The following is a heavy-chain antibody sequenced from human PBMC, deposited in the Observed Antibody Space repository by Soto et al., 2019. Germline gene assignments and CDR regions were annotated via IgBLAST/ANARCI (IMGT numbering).Heavy chain of an antibody. CDR1: GGSISSGDYY. V-gene: IGHV4-30-4*01. CDR3: ARAPFYGSGSYYNTELVY. D-gene: IGHD3-10*01. CDR2: IYYSGSN. J-gene: IGHJ4*02. Sequence: QVQLQESGPGLVKPSQTLSLTCTVSGGSISSGDYYWSWIRQPPGKGLEWIGYIYYSGSNYYNPSLKSRGTISVDTSKNQFSLQLSSVTAADTAVYYCARAPFYGSGSYYNTELVYWGQGTLVTVSS.